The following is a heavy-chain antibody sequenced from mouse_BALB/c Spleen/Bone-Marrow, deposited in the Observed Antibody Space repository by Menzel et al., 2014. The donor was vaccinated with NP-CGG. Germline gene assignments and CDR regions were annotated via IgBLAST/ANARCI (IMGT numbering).Heavy chain of an antibody. D-gene: IGHD1-1*01. V-gene: IGHV5-17*02. CDR3: ARGYYYGSSHYWYFDV. CDR2: ISSGSSST. J-gene: IGHJ1*01. Sequence: EVMLVESGGGLVQPGGSRKLSCVASGFTFSSFGTHWVRQAPEKGLEWVAYISSGSSSTYYADTLKGRFTISRDNPKNTLFLQMTSLRSEDTAMYYCARGYYYGSSHYWYFDVWGAGTTVTVSS. CDR1: GFTFSSFG.